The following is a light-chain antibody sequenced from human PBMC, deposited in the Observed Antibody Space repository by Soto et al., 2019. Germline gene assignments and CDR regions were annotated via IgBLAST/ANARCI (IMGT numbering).Light chain of an antibody. V-gene: IGKV3-20*01. J-gene: IGKJ1*01. Sequence: IVMTQSPATLSVSPGETATLYCRAPQNIRRNLAWYQQRPAQAPRLLIHGASTRATGITDRFSGSVSGTDFTIIISGLEPEDFAVYYCQQYGSSPATFGQGTKVDIK. CDR3: QQYGSSPAT. CDR2: GAS. CDR1: QNIRRN.